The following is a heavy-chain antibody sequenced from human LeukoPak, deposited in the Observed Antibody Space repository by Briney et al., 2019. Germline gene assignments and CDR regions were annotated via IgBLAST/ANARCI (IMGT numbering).Heavy chain of an antibody. CDR3: AKGAYSSGWYEFFNN. CDR1: GFTFSNYA. Sequence: GGSLRLSCAASGFTFSNYAMTWVRQAPGKGLEWVSAISGTGGATYFADSVQGRFTLSRDNSKNTMSMQMNSLRAEDTAVYYCAKGAYSSGWYEFFNNWGQGTLVTVSS. CDR2: ISGTGGAT. J-gene: IGHJ4*02. V-gene: IGHV3-23*01. D-gene: IGHD6-19*01.